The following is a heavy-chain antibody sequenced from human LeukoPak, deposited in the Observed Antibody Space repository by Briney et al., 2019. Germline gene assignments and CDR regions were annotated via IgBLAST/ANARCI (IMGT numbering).Heavy chain of an antibody. J-gene: IGHJ5*02. D-gene: IGHD2-21*01. CDR2: ISYDGSYR. CDR1: GFTFSTYA. V-gene: IGHV3-30*03. CDR3: AIPYCGGDCSVS. Sequence: GGSLRLSCAASGFTFSTYAMHWVRQAPGRGLEWVAVISYDGSYRYYSDSVRDQFTISRDNSKNTLYLQMNSLRAEDTAVYYCAIPYCGGDCSVSWGQGTLVTVSS.